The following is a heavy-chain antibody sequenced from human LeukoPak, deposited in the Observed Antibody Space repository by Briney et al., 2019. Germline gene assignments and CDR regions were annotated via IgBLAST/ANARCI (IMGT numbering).Heavy chain of an antibody. V-gene: IGHV3-23*01. J-gene: IGHJ5*02. CDR3: AKKFPEGIAVPPNWFDP. CDR1: GFTFSSYA. D-gene: IGHD6-19*01. CDR2: ISGSGGST. Sequence: GGSLRLSCAASGFTFSSYAMSWVRQAPGKGLEWVSAISGSGGSTYYADSVKGRFTISRDNSKNTLYLQMNSLRAEDTAVYYCAKKFPEGIAVPPNWFDPWGQGTLVTVSS.